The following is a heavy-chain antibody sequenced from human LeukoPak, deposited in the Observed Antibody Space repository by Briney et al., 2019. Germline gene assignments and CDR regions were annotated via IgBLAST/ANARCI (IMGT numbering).Heavy chain of an antibody. D-gene: IGHD1-14*01. Sequence: PGGSLRLSCAASGFIFRNYGMHWVRQAPGKGLEWVAFLRNDESEIFYADSMKGRFTISRDNSKNTLYLQMSSLRDEDTAAYYCVKDTGRGDFWGQGTQVTVSS. CDR1: GFIFRNYG. CDR2: LRNDESEI. J-gene: IGHJ4*02. V-gene: IGHV3-30*02. CDR3: VKDTGRGDF.